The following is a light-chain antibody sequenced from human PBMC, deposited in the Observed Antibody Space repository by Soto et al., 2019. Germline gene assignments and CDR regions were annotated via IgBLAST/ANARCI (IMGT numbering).Light chain of an antibody. CDR1: QSVRSNY. CDR2: DAS. Sequence: EIVLTQSPGTLSLSPGERATLSCRASQSVRSNYLAWFQQKPGQGPRLLIHDASNRATGIPERFSGTGSGTDFTLTISGLEPEDFAVYYCQDDGSSRTFGRGTTVEIK. V-gene: IGKV3-20*01. J-gene: IGKJ1*01. CDR3: QDDGSSRT.